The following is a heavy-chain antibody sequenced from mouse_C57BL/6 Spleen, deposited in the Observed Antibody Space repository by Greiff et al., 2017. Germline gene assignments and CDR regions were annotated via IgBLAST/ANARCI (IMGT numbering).Heavy chain of an antibody. Sequence: QVQLQQSGPELVKPGASVKISCKASGYAFSSSWMNWVKQRPGKGLEWIGRIYPGDGDTNYNGKFKGKATLTADKSSSTAYMQLSSLTSEDSAVXFCARKEANWAWFAYWGQGTLVTVSA. V-gene: IGHV1-82*01. D-gene: IGHD4-1*01. CDR3: ARKEANWAWFAY. J-gene: IGHJ3*01. CDR2: IYPGDGDT. CDR1: GYAFSSSW.